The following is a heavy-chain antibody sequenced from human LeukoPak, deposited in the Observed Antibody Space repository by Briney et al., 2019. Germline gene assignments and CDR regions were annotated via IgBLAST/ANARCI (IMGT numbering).Heavy chain of an antibody. J-gene: IGHJ6*03. CDR2: ITSSSSYI. CDR3: ARVMMGATVTLCHYYYMHV. V-gene: IGHV3-21*01. Sequence: GGSLRLSCAACGFTFSHYSMDWVRQAPGKGLEGVAAITSSSSYIYYADSAMRRFTISRDNAKNEDYLQLNILRAEVRAIYYCARVMMGATVTLCHYYYMHVWGVGTTVTVSS. CDR1: GFTFSHYS. D-gene: IGHD4-11*01.